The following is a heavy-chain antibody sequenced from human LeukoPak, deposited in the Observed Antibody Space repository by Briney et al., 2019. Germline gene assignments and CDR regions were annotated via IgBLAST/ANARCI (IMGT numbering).Heavy chain of an antibody. Sequence: SVKVSCKASGGTFSSYAISWVRQAPGQGLEWMEGIIPIFGTANYAQKFQGRVTITADESTSTAYMELSSLRSEDTAVYYCAAKPKSGTSGQYFDYWGQGTLVTVSS. D-gene: IGHD1-1*01. V-gene: IGHV1-69*13. CDR3: AAKPKSGTSGQYFDY. J-gene: IGHJ4*02. CDR2: IIPIFGTA. CDR1: GGTFSSYA.